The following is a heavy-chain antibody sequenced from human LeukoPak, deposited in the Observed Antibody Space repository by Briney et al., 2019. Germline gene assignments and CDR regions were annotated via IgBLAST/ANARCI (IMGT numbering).Heavy chain of an antibody. Sequence: PSETLSLTCTVSGGSISSSNYYWGWIRQPPGKGLEWIGTTYYSGSTYYNPSLKSRVTISVDTSKNQFSLKLGSVTAADTAVYYCARAQVYYHDISGFGDYWGQGTLVTVSS. V-gene: IGHV4-39*01. CDR3: ARAQVYYHDISGFGDY. J-gene: IGHJ4*02. CDR1: GGSISSSNYY. D-gene: IGHD3-22*01. CDR2: TYYSGST.